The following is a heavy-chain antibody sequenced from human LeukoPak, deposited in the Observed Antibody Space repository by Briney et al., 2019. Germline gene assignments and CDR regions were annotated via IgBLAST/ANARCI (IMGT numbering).Heavy chain of an antibody. CDR1: GFTFSSYS. D-gene: IGHD3-22*01. Sequence: GGSLRLSCAASGFTFSSYSMNWVRQAPGKGLEWVSYISSSSSTIYYAGSVKGRFTISRDNAKNSLYLQMNSLRAEDTAVYYCARADSSGYYHPINWGQGTLVTVSS. CDR2: ISSSSSTI. CDR3: ARADSSGYYHPIN. V-gene: IGHV3-48*01. J-gene: IGHJ1*01.